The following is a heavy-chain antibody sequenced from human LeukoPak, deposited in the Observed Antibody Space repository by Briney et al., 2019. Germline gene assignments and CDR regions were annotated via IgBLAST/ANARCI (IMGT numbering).Heavy chain of an antibody. V-gene: IGHV4-59*12. D-gene: IGHD4-11*01. CDR1: GGSISSYY. Sequence: SETLSLTCTVSGGSISSYYWSWIRQPPGKGLEWIGYVYYSGSTNYNPSLKSRVTISVDRSKNQFSLKLSSVTAADTAVYYCARGVGYYSRFDPRGQGTLVTVSS. CDR2: VYYSGST. J-gene: IGHJ5*02. CDR3: ARGVGYYSRFDP.